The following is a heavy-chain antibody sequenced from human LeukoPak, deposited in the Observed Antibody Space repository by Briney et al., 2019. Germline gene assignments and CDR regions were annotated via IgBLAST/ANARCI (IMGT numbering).Heavy chain of an antibody. V-gene: IGHV1-2*02. CDR1: GYTFSGYY. J-gene: IGHJ3*01. CDR3: ARETTIFGVVIAAYKD. Sequence: ASVKVSCTASGYTFSGYYMHWVRQAPGQGLEGMGWINPNSGGTNYAQKFQGRVTMTRDTSISTAYMELSRLRSDDTAVYYCARETTIFGVVIAAYKDWGQGTMVTVSS. D-gene: IGHD3-3*01. CDR2: INPNSGGT.